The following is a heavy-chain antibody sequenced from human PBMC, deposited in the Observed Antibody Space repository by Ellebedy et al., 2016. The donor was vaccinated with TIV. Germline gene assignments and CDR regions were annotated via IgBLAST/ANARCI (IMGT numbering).Heavy chain of an antibody. V-gene: IGHV3-74*01. CDR2: INPEETTT. Sequence: GESLKISCAGSGFYWMHWVRQAPGKGLVWVSRINPEETTTNYADSVRGRFAISRDIAKNTVDLQMNSLRVEDTAVYYCVRDLHGYNDQWGQGTLVTVSS. J-gene: IGHJ4*02. CDR1: GFYW. D-gene: IGHD3-10*01. CDR3: VRDLHGYNDQ.